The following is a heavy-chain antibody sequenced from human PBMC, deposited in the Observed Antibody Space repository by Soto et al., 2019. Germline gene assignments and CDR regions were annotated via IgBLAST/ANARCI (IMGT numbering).Heavy chain of an antibody. V-gene: IGHV1-3*01. CDR3: ARAAHTILGVVDPFDY. J-gene: IGHJ4*02. D-gene: IGHD3-3*01. CDR1: GYTFTSYA. Sequence: QVQLVQSGAEVKKPGASVKVSCKASGYTFTSYAMHWVRQAPGQRLEWMGWINACNGNTKYSQKFQGRVTITRDTSASKAHMELSSLRSEDTAVYYCARAAHTILGVVDPFDYWGQGTLVTVSS. CDR2: INACNGNT.